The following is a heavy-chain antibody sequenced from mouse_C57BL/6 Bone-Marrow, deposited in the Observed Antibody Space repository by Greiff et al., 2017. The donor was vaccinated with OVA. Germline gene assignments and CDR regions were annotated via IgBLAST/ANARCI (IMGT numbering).Heavy chain of an antibody. CDR2: IDPNSGGT. CDR3: ARGRAAQATAFGY. V-gene: IGHV1-72*01. Sequence: VQLQQSGAELVKPGASVKLSCKASGYTFTSYWMHWVKQRPGRGLEWIGRIDPNSGGTKYNEKFKSKATLTVDKPSSTAYMQLSSLTSEDSAVYYCARGRAAQATAFGYWGQGTTLTVSA. D-gene: IGHD3-2*02. J-gene: IGHJ2*01. CDR1: GYTFTSYW.